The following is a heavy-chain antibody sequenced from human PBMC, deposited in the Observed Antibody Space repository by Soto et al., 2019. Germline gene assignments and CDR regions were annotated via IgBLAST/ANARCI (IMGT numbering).Heavy chain of an antibody. Sequence: PGGSLRLSCAASGFTFSGSAMHWVRQASGKGLEWVGRIRSKANSYATAYAASVKGRFTISRDDSKSTAYLQMNSLKTEDTAVYYCTRPFTIFGTDYYYGMDVWGQGTTVTVSS. D-gene: IGHD3-3*01. V-gene: IGHV3-73*01. CDR3: TRPFTIFGTDYYYGMDV. CDR1: GFTFSGSA. J-gene: IGHJ6*02. CDR2: IRSKANSYAT.